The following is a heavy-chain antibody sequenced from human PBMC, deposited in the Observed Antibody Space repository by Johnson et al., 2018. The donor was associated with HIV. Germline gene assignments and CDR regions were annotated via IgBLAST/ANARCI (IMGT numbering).Heavy chain of an antibody. V-gene: IGHV3-48*03. CDR1: AFTFSSND. D-gene: IGHD2-2*01. CDR3: ARNGLIPAAKGVAFDI. Sequence: VQLVESGGGLVQPGGSLRLSCAASAFTFSSNDMKWVRQAPGKGLEWISYIGRSGTTIYYADSVKGRFTISRDNTKNSLYLQMNSLRAEDTAVYYCARNGLIPAAKGVAFDIWGQGTMVTVSS. CDR2: IGRSGTTI. J-gene: IGHJ3*02.